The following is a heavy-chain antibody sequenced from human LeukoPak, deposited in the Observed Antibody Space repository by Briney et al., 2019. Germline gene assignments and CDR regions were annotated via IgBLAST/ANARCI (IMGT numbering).Heavy chain of an antibody. CDR3: AKRPGDYDFWSGFDY. V-gene: IGHV3-23*01. Sequence: GGSLRLSCAASGFTFSSYAMSRVRQAPGKGLEWVSAISGSGGSTYYADSVKGRFTISRDNSKNTLYLQMNSLRAEDTAVYYCAKRPGDYDFWSGFDYWGQGTLVTVSS. J-gene: IGHJ4*02. D-gene: IGHD3-3*01. CDR1: GFTFSSYA. CDR2: ISGSGGST.